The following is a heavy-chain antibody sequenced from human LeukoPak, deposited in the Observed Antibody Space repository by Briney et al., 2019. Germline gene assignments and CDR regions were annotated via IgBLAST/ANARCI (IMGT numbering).Heavy chain of an antibody. Sequence: GGSLRLSCAASGFTFSSYEMNWVRQAPGKGLEWVSYITIYYADSVKGRFTISRDNAKNSLYLQMNSLRTEDTAVYYCAKFLSQLVRTVDYWGQGTLVTVSS. CDR2: ITI. D-gene: IGHD6-6*01. CDR3: AKFLSQLVRTVDY. CDR1: GFTFSSYE. V-gene: IGHV3-48*03. J-gene: IGHJ4*02.